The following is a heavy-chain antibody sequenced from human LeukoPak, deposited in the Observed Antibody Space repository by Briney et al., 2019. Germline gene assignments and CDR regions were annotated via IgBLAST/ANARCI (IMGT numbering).Heavy chain of an antibody. D-gene: IGHD5-18*01. Sequence: GGSLRLSCAASGFTFSSYSMNWVRQAPGKGLEWVSYISSSSSTIYYADSVKGRFAISRDNAKNSLYLQINSLRAEDTAVYYCASALYSYGSGGADYWGQGTLVTVSS. CDR2: ISSSSSTI. J-gene: IGHJ4*02. V-gene: IGHV3-48*01. CDR3: ASALYSYGSGGADY. CDR1: GFTFSSYS.